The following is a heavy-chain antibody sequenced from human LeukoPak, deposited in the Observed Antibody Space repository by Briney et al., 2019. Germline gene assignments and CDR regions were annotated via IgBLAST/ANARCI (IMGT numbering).Heavy chain of an antibody. CDR1: GGTFSSYA. J-gene: IGHJ4*02. Sequence: SVKVSCKASGGTFSSYAISWVRQAPGQGLEWMGRIIPILGIANYAQKFQGRVTITADKSTSTAYMELSSLRSEDTAVYYCARAYESSGFDYWGQGTLVTVSS. CDR3: ARAYESSGFDY. CDR2: IIPILGIA. V-gene: IGHV1-69*04. D-gene: IGHD3-22*01.